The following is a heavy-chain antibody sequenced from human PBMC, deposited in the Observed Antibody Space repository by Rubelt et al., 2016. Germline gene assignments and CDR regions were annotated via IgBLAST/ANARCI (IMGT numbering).Heavy chain of an antibody. CDR3: ASDADYYDSSGYYPY. Sequence: QVQLVQSGAEVKKPGASVKVSCKASGYTFTSYGISWVRPAPGQGLEWMGWISASNGNTNYARKLQGRGTMTTDTATSTAYMELRSLRSDDTAVYYCASDADYYDSSGYYPYWGQGTLVTVSS. CDR2: ISASNGNT. CDR1: GYTFTSYG. V-gene: IGHV1-18*01. D-gene: IGHD3-22*01. J-gene: IGHJ4*02.